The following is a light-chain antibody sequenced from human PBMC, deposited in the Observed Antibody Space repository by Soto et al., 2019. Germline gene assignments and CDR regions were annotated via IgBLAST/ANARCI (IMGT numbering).Light chain of an antibody. J-gene: IGKJ1*01. CDR2: KAA. CDR3: QHYNSFSRT. V-gene: IGKV1-5*03. Sequence: DIQMTQSPSTLSASVGGRVAITCRASDNIVHWVAWYQQKPGKAPKLLICKAANLADEVPSRFAGSGSGTDFTLTITRLQPDDFATYYCQHYNSFSRTFGQGTKVDIK. CDR1: DNIVHW.